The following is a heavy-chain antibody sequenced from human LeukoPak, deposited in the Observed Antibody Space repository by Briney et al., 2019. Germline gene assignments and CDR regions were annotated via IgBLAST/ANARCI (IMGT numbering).Heavy chain of an antibody. CDR1: GYSFTSYW. V-gene: IGHV5-10-1*01. D-gene: IGHD6-13*01. Sequence: GESLRISCKGSGYSFTSYWISWVRQMPGKGLEWIGRIDPSDSYTNYSPSFQGYVTISADKSISTAYLQWSSLKASDTAMYYCARQDIAAANGFDPWGQGTLVTVSS. CDR2: IDPSDSYT. CDR3: ARQDIAAANGFDP. J-gene: IGHJ5*02.